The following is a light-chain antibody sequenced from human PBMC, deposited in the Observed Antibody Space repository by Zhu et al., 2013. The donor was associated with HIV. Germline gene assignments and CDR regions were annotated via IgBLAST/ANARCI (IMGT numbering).Light chain of an antibody. CDR1: QSVSSY. CDR3: QQYNDWPPLT. J-gene: IGKJ4*01. CDR2: DAS. Sequence: EIVLTQSPATLSLSPGERATLSCRASQSVSSYLAWYQQKPGQAPRLLIYDASNRATGLPARFSGSGSGTDFTLTITGLQPEDSGVYSCQQYNDWPPLTFGGGTRVEIK. V-gene: IGKV3-11*01.